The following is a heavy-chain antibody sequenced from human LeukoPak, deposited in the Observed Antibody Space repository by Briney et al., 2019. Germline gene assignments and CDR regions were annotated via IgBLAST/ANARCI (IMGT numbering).Heavy chain of an antibody. Sequence: GGSLRLSCAASGFTFSSYALSWVRQAPGKGLEWVSAISGSGDSTYSADSVKGRFTISRDNSKKTLYLQMNSLRAEDTAIYYCTRVGYIDEGIDYWGQGTLVTVSS. V-gene: IGHV3-23*01. CDR1: GFTFSSYA. CDR3: TRVGYIDEGIDY. J-gene: IGHJ4*02. D-gene: IGHD5-24*01. CDR2: ISGSGDST.